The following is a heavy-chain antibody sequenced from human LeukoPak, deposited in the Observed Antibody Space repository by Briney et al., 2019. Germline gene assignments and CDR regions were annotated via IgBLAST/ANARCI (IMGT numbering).Heavy chain of an antibody. CDR3: AGSPHNCSSTSCYFVGWGYYYYYYMDV. D-gene: IGHD2-2*01. Sequence: ASVKVSCKASGYTFTSYAMNWVRQAPGQGLEWIGWINTNTGNPTYAQGFTGRFVFSLDTSVSTAYLQISSLKAEDTAVYYCAGSPHNCSSTSCYFVGWGYYYYYYMDVWGKGTTVTVSS. CDR1: GYTFTSYA. CDR2: INTNTGNP. J-gene: IGHJ6*03. V-gene: IGHV7-4-1*02.